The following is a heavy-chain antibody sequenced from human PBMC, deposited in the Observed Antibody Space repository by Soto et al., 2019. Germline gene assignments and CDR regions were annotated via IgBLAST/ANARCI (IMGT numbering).Heavy chain of an antibody. J-gene: IGHJ6*02. V-gene: IGHV1-69*05. D-gene: IGHD2-15*01. CDR1: GGTFSSYA. CDR3: ARKTLRTRYGMDV. CDR2: IIPIFGTA. Sequence: QVQLVQSGAEVKKPGSSVKVSCKASGGTFSSYAISWVRQAPGQGLEWMGGIIPIFGTANYAQKFQGRVTSTRDAXTSTAYMELSSLRSEDTAVYYCARKTLRTRYGMDVWGQGTTVTVSS.